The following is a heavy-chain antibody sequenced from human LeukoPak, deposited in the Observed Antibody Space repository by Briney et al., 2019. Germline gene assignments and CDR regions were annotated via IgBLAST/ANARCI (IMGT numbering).Heavy chain of an antibody. V-gene: IGHV3-33*01. CDR1: GFTFSSYG. CDR2: IWYDGSNK. Sequence: GGSLRLSCAASGFTFSSYGMHWVRQAPGKGLEWVAVIWYDGSNKYYADSVKGRFTISRDNSKNTLYLQMNSLRAEDTAVYYCARERGGPALNHFDYWGQGTLVTVSS. CDR3: ARERGGPALNHFDY. J-gene: IGHJ4*02. D-gene: IGHD1-14*01.